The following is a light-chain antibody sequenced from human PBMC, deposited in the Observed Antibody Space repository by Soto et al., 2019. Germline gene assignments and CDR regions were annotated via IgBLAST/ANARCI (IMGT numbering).Light chain of an antibody. V-gene: IGKV3-11*01. CDR3: QHRSNWPFT. CDR1: QSVGSY. J-gene: IGKJ3*01. CDR2: DSS. Sequence: EIVLTQYPATLSLSPGESGTLSCRASQSVGSYLAWYQQKPGQAPRLLIYDSSNTAPGIPARFSGRGSGTDVTLTISNVEPEDFAFYYCQHRSNWPFTVGPGTKV.